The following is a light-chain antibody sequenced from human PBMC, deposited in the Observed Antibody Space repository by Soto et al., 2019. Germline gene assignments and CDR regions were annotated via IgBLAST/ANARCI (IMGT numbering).Light chain of an antibody. CDR3: QYYDTFRT. CDR2: GAS. Sequence: EIVLTQSPGTLSLSLGERGTLSCRASQSVDSTYLTWYQQKPGQAPRLLIYGASGRATGIPDRFSGSESGTDFTLTISRLEPEDFAVYYCQYYDTFRTFGQGTKVDIK. CDR1: QSVDSTY. J-gene: IGKJ1*01. V-gene: IGKV3-20*01.